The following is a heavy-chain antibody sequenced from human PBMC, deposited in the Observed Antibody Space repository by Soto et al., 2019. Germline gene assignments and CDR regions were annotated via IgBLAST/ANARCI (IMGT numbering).Heavy chain of an antibody. V-gene: IGHV3-30*18. CDR3: AKDRGYYGGNPGYYFDY. D-gene: IGHD4-17*01. CDR2: ISHDGSNK. CDR1: GVTFRNYF. Sequence: HPGGSLGLSSVACGVTFRNYFMHWAFKAQDKELEWVAVISHDGSNKYFADSVKGRFTISRDNSQNTLYLQMNSLRAEDTAVYYCAKDRGYYGGNPGYYFDYWGQGTLVTVSS. J-gene: IGHJ4*02.